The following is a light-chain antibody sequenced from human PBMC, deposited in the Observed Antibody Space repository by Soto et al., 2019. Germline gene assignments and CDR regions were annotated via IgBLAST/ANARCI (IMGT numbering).Light chain of an antibody. CDR1: QSVSRT. CDR3: QQRYNWPQT. CDR2: DAS. J-gene: IGKJ1*01. V-gene: IGKV3-11*01. Sequence: EVVLTQSTATLSLSPGERANLSCRTSQSVSRTLAWYQQKSGQAPRLLIYDASNRATGIPTRFSVSGSGTDFTLTISSLEPEDFAVYYCQQRYNWPQTFGQGTKVEIK.